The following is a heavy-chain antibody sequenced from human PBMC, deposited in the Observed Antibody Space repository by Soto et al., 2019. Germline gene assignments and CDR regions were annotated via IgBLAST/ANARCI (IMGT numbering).Heavy chain of an antibody. Sequence: PGESLKISCKGSGYSFTSYWIGWVRQMPGKGLEWMGIIYPGDSDTRYSPSFQGQVTISADKSISTAYLQWSSLKASDTAMYYCARLGAAAGTADAFDIWGQRTMVTVSS. CDR3: ARLGAAAGTADAFDI. D-gene: IGHD6-13*01. CDR1: GYSFTSYW. J-gene: IGHJ3*02. V-gene: IGHV5-51*01. CDR2: IYPGDSDT.